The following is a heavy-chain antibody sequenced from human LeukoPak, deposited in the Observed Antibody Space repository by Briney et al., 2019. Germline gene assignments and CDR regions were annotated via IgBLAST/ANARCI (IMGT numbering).Heavy chain of an antibody. CDR2: INPDTGDT. V-gene: IGHV1-2*02. CDR1: GYIFTDYY. Sequence: ASVTVSCKSSGYIFTDYYMNWVRQAPGQGLEWMGWINPDTGDTNYAQKFQGRVTMTRDTSISTAYMELSRLKYDVTAMYYCSIYEVWGQGTMVTISS. CDR3: SIYEV. J-gene: IGHJ3*01. D-gene: IGHD3-3*01.